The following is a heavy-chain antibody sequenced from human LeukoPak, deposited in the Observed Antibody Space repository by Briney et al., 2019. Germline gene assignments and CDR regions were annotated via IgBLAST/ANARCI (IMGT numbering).Heavy chain of an antibody. V-gene: IGHV3-7*01. CDR2: IKQDGSEK. CDR1: GIIITSYW. J-gene: IGHJ5*02. CDR3: ASHSYGHNH. D-gene: IGHD4-17*01. Sequence: PGGSLRLSCAASGIIITSYWMCWVRQTPGKGLEWVANIKQDGSEKNYVDSVKGRFTIFRDNARNSLYLQMNSLRAEDTAVYYCASHSYGHNHWGQGTLVIVSS.